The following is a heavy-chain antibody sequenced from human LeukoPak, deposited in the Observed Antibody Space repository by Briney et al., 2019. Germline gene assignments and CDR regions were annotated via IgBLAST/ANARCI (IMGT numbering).Heavy chain of an antibody. CDR2: IKQDGSKK. Sequence: GGSLRLSCVASGFPLSSYWMTWVRQAPGKGLEWVANIKQDGSKKSYVDSVKGRFTISRDNAKNSLYLQMNSLRAEDTAIYYCTRVGYIDAGIDYWGQGTLVTVSS. CDR3: TRVGYIDAGIDY. J-gene: IGHJ4*02. D-gene: IGHD5-24*01. CDR1: GFPLSSYW. V-gene: IGHV3-7*04.